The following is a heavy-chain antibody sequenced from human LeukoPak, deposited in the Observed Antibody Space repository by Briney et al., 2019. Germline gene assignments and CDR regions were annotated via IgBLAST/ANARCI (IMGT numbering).Heavy chain of an antibody. CDR2: ISSRSSII. CDR1: EFTFNDYT. Sequence: GGSLRLSCAASEFTFNDYTMIWVRQAPGKGLEWVSSISSRSSIIYYADSLKGRFTISRDNAKNSLYLQMNSLRAEDTAIYYCARRWLHTFDYWGQGTLVTVSS. V-gene: IGHV3-21*01. CDR3: ARRWLHTFDY. J-gene: IGHJ4*02. D-gene: IGHD5-24*01.